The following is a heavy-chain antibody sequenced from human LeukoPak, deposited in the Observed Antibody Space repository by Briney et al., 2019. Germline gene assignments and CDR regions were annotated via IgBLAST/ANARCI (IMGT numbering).Heavy chain of an antibody. D-gene: IGHD1-14*01. CDR3: AKGLNNHFDY. J-gene: IGHJ4*02. CDR2: ISSRGVTI. V-gene: IGHV3-48*03. Sequence: GGSLRLSCAASGFTYSSYEMSWVRQAPGKGLEWVSYISSRGVTIYYADSVRGRFTISRDNAKNSLYLQMNSLRAEDTAVYYCAKGLNNHFDYWGQGILVTVSS. CDR1: GFTYSSYE.